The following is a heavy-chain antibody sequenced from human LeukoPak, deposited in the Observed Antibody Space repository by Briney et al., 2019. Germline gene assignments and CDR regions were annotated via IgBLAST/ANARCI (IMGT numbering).Heavy chain of an antibody. V-gene: IGHV4-31*03. CDR1: GGSISSGGYF. CDR3: ARYSMVRGVPTFDY. CDR2: IYYTGST. Sequence: SETLSLTCTVSGGSISSGGYFWTWIRQHPGKGLEWIGHIYYTGSTYYNPSLKSRVTISVDTSKNQFPLKLSSVTAADTAVYYCARYSMVRGVPTFDYWGQGTLVTVSS. D-gene: IGHD3-10*01. J-gene: IGHJ4*02.